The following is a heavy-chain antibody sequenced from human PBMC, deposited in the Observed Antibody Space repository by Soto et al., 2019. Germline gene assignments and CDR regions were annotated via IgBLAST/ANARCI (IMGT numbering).Heavy chain of an antibody. CDR3: ATFTFGRPFDT. Sequence: PGGSLRLSCAASGFTFNTYAMSWVRQAPGQGLERVSAISGSGFSTYYADSANGRFSISSDSSKNTLFLQMHSLRADATAVYFCATFTFGRPFDTWGQGTMVTVSS. CDR1: GFTFNTYA. CDR2: ISGSGFST. V-gene: IGHV3-23*01. D-gene: IGHD3-16*01. J-gene: IGHJ3*02.